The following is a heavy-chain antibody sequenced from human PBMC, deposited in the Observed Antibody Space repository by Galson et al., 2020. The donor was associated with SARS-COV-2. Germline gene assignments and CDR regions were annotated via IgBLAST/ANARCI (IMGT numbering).Heavy chain of an antibody. Sequence: GGPLTLLCGVWVFSFSISCMHWLRQAPRKALVGVSRINCYGISTSYADSVQGLFTISRDNAKNTLYLQLNILRAEDTAVYYCARGGTRIGWKYYFDYWGQESLVTVSS. CDR2: INCYGIST. CDR3: ARGGTRIGWKYYFDY. D-gene: IGHD6-19*01. V-gene: IGHV3-74*01. CDR1: VFSFSISC. J-gene: IGHJ4*02.